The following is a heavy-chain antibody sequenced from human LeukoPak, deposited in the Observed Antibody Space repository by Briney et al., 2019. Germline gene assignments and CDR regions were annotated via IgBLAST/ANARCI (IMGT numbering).Heavy chain of an antibody. Sequence: GGSLRLSCAASGFTFNRSAISWVRQAPGKGLEWVSTIGGSGDKTFYADSVKGRFTISRDNSKNMVHLQMNSLTGEDTALYYCVRRGDASSGWGDHDFWGQGALVTVSS. CDR2: IGGSGDKT. V-gene: IGHV3-23*01. CDR3: VRRGDASSGWGDHDF. D-gene: IGHD6-19*01. CDR1: GFTFNRSA. J-gene: IGHJ4*02.